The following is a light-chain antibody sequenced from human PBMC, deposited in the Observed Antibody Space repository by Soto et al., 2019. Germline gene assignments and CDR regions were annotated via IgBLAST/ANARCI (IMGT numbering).Light chain of an antibody. CDR1: QSISNW. CDR3: QQYSDNWT. V-gene: IGKV1-5*03. Sequence: DIQMTQSPSTLSASVGDRVTITCRASQSISNWLAWYQQKPETAPNLLIYKASTLQSGVPSRFSGGGSGTEFTLTISSLQPDDSATYYCQQYSDNWTFGQGTKVDIK. CDR2: KAS. J-gene: IGKJ1*01.